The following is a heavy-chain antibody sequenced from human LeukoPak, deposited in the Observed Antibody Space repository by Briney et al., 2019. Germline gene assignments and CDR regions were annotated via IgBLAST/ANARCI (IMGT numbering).Heavy chain of an antibody. D-gene: IGHD6-6*01. CDR1: GGSVTSGGAY. Sequence: SETLSLTCTVAGGSVTSGGAYWSWIRQHPGKGLEWIGYIYRSGTTYYNPSVESRAIISVDTSKNQFSLKLTSVTAADTASYYCARGPSSSDYFYMDVWGKGTTVIVSS. J-gene: IGHJ6*03. CDR2: IYRSGTT. CDR3: ARGPSSSDYFYMDV. V-gene: IGHV4-31*03.